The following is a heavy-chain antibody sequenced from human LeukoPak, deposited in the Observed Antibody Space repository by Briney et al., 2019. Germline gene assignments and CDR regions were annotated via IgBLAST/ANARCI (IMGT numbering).Heavy chain of an antibody. D-gene: IGHD6-6*01. CDR3: ATSFQYSSYYFDY. Sequence: ASVKVSCKASGYTFTGYYMLWGRQAPGQGLEWMGWINPNSGGTNYAQKFQGRVTMTRDTSISTAYMELSRLRSDDTAVYYCATSFQYSSYYFDYWGQGTLVTVSS. CDR2: INPNSGGT. J-gene: IGHJ4*02. CDR1: GYTFTGYY. V-gene: IGHV1-2*02.